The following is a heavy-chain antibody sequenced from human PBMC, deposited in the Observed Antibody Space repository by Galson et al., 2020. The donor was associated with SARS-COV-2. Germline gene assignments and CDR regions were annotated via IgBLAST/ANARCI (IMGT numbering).Heavy chain of an antibody. V-gene: IGHV1-2*02. CDR3: ARLRYYDVLTGYSVDV. D-gene: IGHD3-9*01. CDR2: INPKSGGT. Sequence: ASVKVSCKASGYTFTDYYIHWVRQAPGQGLEWMGWINPKSGGTNYAQKFEGRVTMTRDTSITTAYMELSRLRADDTAVYYCARLRYYDVLTGYSVDVWGQGTRVTVSS. CDR1: GYTFTDYY. J-gene: IGHJ6*02.